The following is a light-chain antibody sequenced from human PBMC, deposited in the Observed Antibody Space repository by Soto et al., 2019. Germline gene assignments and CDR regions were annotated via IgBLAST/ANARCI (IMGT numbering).Light chain of an antibody. CDR2: EGS. CDR3: CSYSGSRTWV. Sequence: QSALTQPASVSGSPGQSITISCTGTSSDVGSYNLVSWYQQHPGKAPKLMIYEGSKRPSGVSKRFSGSKSGNTAYLTISGLQAEDEADYYCCSYSGSRTWVFGGGTKLTVL. J-gene: IGLJ3*02. CDR1: SSDVGSYNL. V-gene: IGLV2-23*01.